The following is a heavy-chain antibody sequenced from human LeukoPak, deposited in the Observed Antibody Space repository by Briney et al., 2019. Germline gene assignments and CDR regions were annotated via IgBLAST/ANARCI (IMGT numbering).Heavy chain of an antibody. CDR3: ARQFGGGADPNFDY. CDR1: GDSISSNYW. J-gene: IGHJ4*02. D-gene: IGHD2-21*01. V-gene: IGHV4-4*02. Sequence: PSGTLSLTCAVSGDSISSNYWWTWVRQPPGKGLEWIGEIHHSESTNFNPSLKSRVTISVDKSKNHFSLSLTSVSAADTAVYYCARQFGGGADPNFDYWGQGTLVTVSS. CDR2: IHHSEST.